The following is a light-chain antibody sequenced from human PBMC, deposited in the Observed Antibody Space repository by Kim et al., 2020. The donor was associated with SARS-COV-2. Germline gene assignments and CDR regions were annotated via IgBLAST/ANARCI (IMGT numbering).Light chain of an antibody. CDR3: QQSYSNT. CDR1: QSISSY. J-gene: IGKJ1*01. Sequence: DIQMTQSPSSLSASVGDRVTITCRASQSISSYLNWYQHKPGKAPKVLIYAASSLQSGVPSRFSGSGSGTDFTLTITSLQPEDFATYYCQQSYSNTFGQGTKVDIK. V-gene: IGKV1-39*01. CDR2: AAS.